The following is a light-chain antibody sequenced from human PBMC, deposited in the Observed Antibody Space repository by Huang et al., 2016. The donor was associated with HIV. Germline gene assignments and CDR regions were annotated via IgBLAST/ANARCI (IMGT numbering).Light chain of an antibody. V-gene: IGKV3-11*01. Sequence: EIILTQSPATLSLSPGERATLSCRASQSVRSYLAWYQQKPGQAPRLLIYDASNRATGIPARFSGSGSGTDFTLTISSLEPEDFAVYYCQQRSNRPPLTFGGGTKVEIK. CDR3: QQRSNRPPLT. CDR1: QSVRSY. J-gene: IGKJ4*01. CDR2: DAS.